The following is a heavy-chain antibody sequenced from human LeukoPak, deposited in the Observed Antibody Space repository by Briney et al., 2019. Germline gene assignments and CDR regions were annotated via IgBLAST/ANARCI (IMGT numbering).Heavy chain of an antibody. V-gene: IGHV3-21*01. Sequence: GGSLRLSCAASGFTFSDYSMNWVRQAPGKGLEWVSSITSSSSYMYYADSVKGRFTISRDNAKNSLYLQMNSLRAEDTAVYYCARDMAIAAAGSDYWGQGTLVTVSS. J-gene: IGHJ4*02. CDR3: ARDMAIAAAGSDY. CDR1: GFTFSDYS. CDR2: ITSSSSYM. D-gene: IGHD6-13*01.